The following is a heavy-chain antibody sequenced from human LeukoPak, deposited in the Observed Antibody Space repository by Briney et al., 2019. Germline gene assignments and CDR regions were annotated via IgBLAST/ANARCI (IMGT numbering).Heavy chain of an antibody. V-gene: IGHV1-18*01. D-gene: IGHD1-14*01. CDR2: ISAYNGNT. Sequence: ASVTVSFKASGYTFPNYGISWVRQAPGQGLEWMGWISAYNGNTNYAQKLQGRVTMTTDTSTSTAYMELRSLRSDDTAVYYCARDRSNRADPWGQGTLVTVSS. J-gene: IGHJ5*02. CDR1: GYTFPNYG. CDR3: ARDRSNRADP.